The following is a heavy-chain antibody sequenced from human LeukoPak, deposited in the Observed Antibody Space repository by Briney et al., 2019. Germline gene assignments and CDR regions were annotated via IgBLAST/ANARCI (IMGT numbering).Heavy chain of an antibody. D-gene: IGHD3-9*01. J-gene: IGHJ6*02. CDR2: INSDGSSI. CDR1: GFTFSSYW. Sequence: PGGSLRLSCAASGFTFSSYWMHWVRQAPGKGLMWVSRINSDGSSITYADSVKGRFTISRDNAKNTLHLQMNSLRVEDTAVYYCARDGPPGLDGMDVWGQGTTVTVSS. V-gene: IGHV3-74*01. CDR3: ARDGPPGLDGMDV.